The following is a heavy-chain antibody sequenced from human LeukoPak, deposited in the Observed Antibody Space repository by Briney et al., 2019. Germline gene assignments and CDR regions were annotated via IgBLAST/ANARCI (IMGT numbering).Heavy chain of an antibody. CDR1: GYTFTGYY. Sequence: ASVKVSCKASGYTFTGYYMHWVRQAPGQGLEWMGWINPNSGGTNYAQKFQGRVTMTRDTSISTAYMELSRLRSDDTAVYYCARDRALSGSYLYYFDDWGQGTLVTVSS. CDR2: INPNSGGT. D-gene: IGHD1-26*01. CDR3: ARDRALSGSYLYYFDD. V-gene: IGHV1-2*02. J-gene: IGHJ4*02.